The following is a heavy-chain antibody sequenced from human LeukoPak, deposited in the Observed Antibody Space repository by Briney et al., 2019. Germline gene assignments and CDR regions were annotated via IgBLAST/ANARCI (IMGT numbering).Heavy chain of an antibody. CDR2: ISYNGDIK. D-gene: IGHD1-1*01. CDR1: GFTFNTQA. CDR3: AKDRGREWNGLRYYFDF. Sequence: PGGSLRLSCEASGFTFNTQALHWVRQAPGKVLEWLAFISYNGDIKKYADSVKGRFTISRDNSRKMLFLQMTGLTAEDTAIYYCAKDRGREWNGLRYYFDFWGQGALVTVSS. J-gene: IGHJ4*02. V-gene: IGHV3-30*04.